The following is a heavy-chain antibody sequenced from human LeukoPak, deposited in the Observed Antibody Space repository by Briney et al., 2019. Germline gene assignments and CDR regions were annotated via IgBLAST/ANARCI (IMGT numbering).Heavy chain of an antibody. V-gene: IGHV4-61*02. J-gene: IGHJ5*02. D-gene: IGHD2-15*01. CDR2: IYTSGST. Sequence: SETLSLTCTVSGGSISSGSYYWSWIRQPAGKGLEWIGRIYTSGSTNYNPSLKSRVTISVDTSKNQFSLKLSSVTAADTAVYYCVRGGLPINWFDPWGQGTLVTVSS. CDR3: VRGGLPINWFDP. CDR1: GGSISSGSYY.